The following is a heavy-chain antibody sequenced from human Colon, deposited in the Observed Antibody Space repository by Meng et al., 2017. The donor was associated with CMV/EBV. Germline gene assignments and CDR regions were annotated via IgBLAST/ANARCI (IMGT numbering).Heavy chain of an antibody. V-gene: IGHV3-48*03. Sequence: GESLKISCAASGFSFSSSEMNWVRQAPGKGLEWVSFISTGGVTINYADSVKGRFTISRDNSKNSLYLEMNSLRVEDTALYYCAKDMDVLPVAPRWAFDIWGQGTVVTVSS. J-gene: IGHJ3*02. D-gene: IGHD2-2*01. CDR3: AKDMDVLPVAPRWAFDI. CDR1: GFSFSSSE. CDR2: ISTGGVTI.